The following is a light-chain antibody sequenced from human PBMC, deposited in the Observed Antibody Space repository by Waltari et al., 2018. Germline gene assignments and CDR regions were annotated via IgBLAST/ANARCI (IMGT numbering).Light chain of an antibody. J-gene: IGKJ5*01. V-gene: IGKV3-15*01. Sequence: IVMPQSPATLSVSPGERATLSCRASKRVSSNLAWYEQKTGQAPRLLINGASTRATGIPAMVVGSGAGTEVTRTISSMQSEDFAVYYCQQYNNWPPITFGQGTRLEIK. CDR3: QQYNNWPPIT. CDR1: KRVSSN. CDR2: GAS.